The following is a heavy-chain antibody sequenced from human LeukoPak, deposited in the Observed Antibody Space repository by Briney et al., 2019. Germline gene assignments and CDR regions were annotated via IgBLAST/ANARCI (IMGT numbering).Heavy chain of an antibody. D-gene: IGHD3-9*01. CDR2: IYYSGST. CDR3: ARQAYDILTGMADAFDI. J-gene: IGHJ3*02. Sequence: SETLSLTCTVSGGSISSYYWSWIRQPPGKGLEWIGYIYYSGSTNYNPSLKSRVTISVDTSKNQFSLKLSSVTAADTAVYYCARQAYDILTGMADAFDIWGQGTMVTVSS. V-gene: IGHV4-59*08. CDR1: GGSISSYY.